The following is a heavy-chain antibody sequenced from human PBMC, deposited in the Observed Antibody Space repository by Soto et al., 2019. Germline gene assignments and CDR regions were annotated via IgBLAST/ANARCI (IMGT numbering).Heavy chain of an antibody. CDR1: GFTFGSYW. J-gene: IGHJ4*02. Sequence: GWFLRLSCAASGFTFGSYWMTWVRQAPGKGLEWVANIIKDGSEKSYVDSVKGRFTISRDNAKNSLYLEMNSLRVEDTAVYYCARDWRGLGYWGQGTLVTVSS. V-gene: IGHV3-7*03. CDR2: IIKDGSEK. CDR3: ARDWRGLGY.